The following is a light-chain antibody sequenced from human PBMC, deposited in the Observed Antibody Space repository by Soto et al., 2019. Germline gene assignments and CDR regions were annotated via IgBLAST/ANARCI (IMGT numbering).Light chain of an antibody. CDR2: EGS. CDR3: CSYAGSSTYV. V-gene: IGLV2-23*01. J-gene: IGLJ1*01. CDR1: STDVGSYGL. Sequence: QSALTQPASVSGSPGQSITISCTGTSTDVGSYGLVSWYQQHPGKAPKLIIYEGSKRPSGTSNRFSGSKSGNTASLTISGLQADDEADYYCCSYAGSSTYVFGLRTKLTVL.